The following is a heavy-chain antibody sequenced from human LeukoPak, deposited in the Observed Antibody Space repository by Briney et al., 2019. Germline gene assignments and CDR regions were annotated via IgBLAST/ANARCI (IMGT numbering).Heavy chain of an antibody. CDR1: GYTFTSYY. J-gene: IGHJ4*02. CDR3: ARGFTVYRLSLDY. D-gene: IGHD3-16*02. V-gene: IGHV1-46*01. CDR2: INPSGGVT. Sequence: ASVTVSCKASGYTFTSYYIHWVRQAPGQGLEWMGFINPSGGVTTYAQKFQGSVTMTRDTSTSTVYMELSSLRSEDTAVYYCARGFTVYRLSLDYWGQGSLVTVSS.